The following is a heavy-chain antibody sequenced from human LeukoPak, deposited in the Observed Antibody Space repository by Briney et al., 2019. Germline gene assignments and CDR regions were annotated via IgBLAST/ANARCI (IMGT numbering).Heavy chain of an antibody. J-gene: IGHJ4*02. D-gene: IGHD6-13*01. CDR3: TKYSSSSFFDY. CDR1: GFTFSNAW. Sequence: GGSLRLSCAASGFTFSNAWMSWVRQAPWKGLEWVGRIKSKTDVGATDYAAPVKGRFTISRDDSKGTLYLQMNSLKTEDTVVYYCTKYSSSSFFDYWGQGTLVTVSS. CDR2: IKSKTDVGAT. V-gene: IGHV3-15*01.